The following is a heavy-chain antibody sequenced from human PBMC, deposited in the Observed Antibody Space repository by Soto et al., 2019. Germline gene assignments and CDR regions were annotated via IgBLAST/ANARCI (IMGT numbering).Heavy chain of an antibody. J-gene: IGHJ4*02. Sequence: QVQLVESGGGVVQPGRSLRLSCAASGFTFSSYGMHWVRQAPGKGLEWVAVISYDGSNKYYADSVKGRFTISRENSKNPPWLPDNCLSAKASAVSSFAKTRLSAYSGAWYDYYDYWGRGTVVAVSS. CDR3: AKTRLSAYSGAWYDYYDY. CDR1: GFTFSSYG. D-gene: IGHD1-26*01. CDR2: ISYDGSNK. V-gene: IGHV3-30*18.